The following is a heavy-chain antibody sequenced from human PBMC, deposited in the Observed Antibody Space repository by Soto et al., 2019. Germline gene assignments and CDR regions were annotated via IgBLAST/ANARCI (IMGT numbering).Heavy chain of an antibody. Sequence: ASVQFSCKASGGPFSSYAMNWVRQAPGQRVEWMGCINPDNGNTKSSPKFQDRVIITRDTSASTAYMDLSSLSSEDTAVYYCARGIAIGQLDPWGQGSLVSVSS. V-gene: IGHV1-3*01. D-gene: IGHD2-15*01. CDR2: INPDNGNT. CDR3: ARGIAIGQLDP. J-gene: IGHJ5*02. CDR1: GGPFSSYA.